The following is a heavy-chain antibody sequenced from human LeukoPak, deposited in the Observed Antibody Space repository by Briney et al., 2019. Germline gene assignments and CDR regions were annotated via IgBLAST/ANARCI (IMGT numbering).Heavy chain of an antibody. J-gene: IGHJ4*02. CDR2: IDWDDDE. D-gene: IGHD4-23*01. CDR1: GFSLSTSGMC. CDR3: ARIRDGGNSGYSDY. V-gene: IGHV2-70*11. Sequence: ESGPTLVNPTQTLTLTCTFSGFSLSTSGMCVSWIRQPPGKALEWLARIDWDDDEYYSTSLKTRLTISKDTSKNQVVLTMTNMDPVDTATYYCARIRDGGNSGYSDYWGQGTLVTVSS.